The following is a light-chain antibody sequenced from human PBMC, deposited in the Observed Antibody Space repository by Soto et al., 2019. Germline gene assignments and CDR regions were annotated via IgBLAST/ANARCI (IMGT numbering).Light chain of an antibody. Sequence: QSALTQPASVSGSPGQSITISYTGTSSDVGAYNYVSWSQQHPGNSPKLMIYDVSNRPSGVSNRFSGSKSGNTASLTISGLQAEDEAAYYCSSYTRSSPLVFGGGTKLTVL. CDR3: SSYTRSSPLV. J-gene: IGLJ2*01. CDR1: SSDVGAYNY. V-gene: IGLV2-14*03. CDR2: DVS.